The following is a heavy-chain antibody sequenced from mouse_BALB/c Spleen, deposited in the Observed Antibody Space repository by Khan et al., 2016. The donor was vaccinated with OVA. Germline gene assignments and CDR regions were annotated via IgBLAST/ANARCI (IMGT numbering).Heavy chain of an antibody. D-gene: IGHD1-1*01. CDR2: VSTGGHYT. J-gene: IGHJ3*01. V-gene: IGHV5-6*01. CDR1: GFTFSTYG. CDR3: ARLAYYYDSEGFAY. Sequence: EVQLVESGGDVVKPGGSLKLSCAASGFTFSTYGMSWVRQTPDKRLEWVATVSTGGHYTYYPDTVKGRFTISRDNAKNTLYLQMNSLKSEDTAMFYCARLAYYYDSEGFAYWGQGTLVTDSA.